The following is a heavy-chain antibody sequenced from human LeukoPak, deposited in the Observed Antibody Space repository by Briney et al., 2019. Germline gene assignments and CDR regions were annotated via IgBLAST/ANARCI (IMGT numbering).Heavy chain of an antibody. D-gene: IGHD3-3*01. V-gene: IGHV3-15*01. CDR1: GFTFSNAW. Sequence: GSRRLSCAASGFTFSNAWMSWVRQAPGKGLEWVGRIKSKTDGGTTDYAAPVKGRFTISRDDSKNTLYLQMNSLKTEDTAVYYCTTSDFWSGYYTSDYWGQGTLVTVSS. CDR2: IKSKTDGGTT. J-gene: IGHJ4*02. CDR3: TTSDFWSGYYTSDY.